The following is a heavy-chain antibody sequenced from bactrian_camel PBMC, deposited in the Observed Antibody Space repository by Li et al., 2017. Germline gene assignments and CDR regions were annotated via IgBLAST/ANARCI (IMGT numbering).Heavy chain of an antibody. CDR3: ATAVFDY. CDR2: IYVVKGDI. CDR1: GVIASRYY. D-gene: IGHD1*01. Sequence: HVQLVESGGGLVQPGGSLRLSCGVSGVIASRYYMSWVRQAPDKGLEWVASIYVVKGDIYYADSVKGRFTISRDNGKNTVYLQMNSLKSEDTALYYCATAVFDYWGQGTQVTVS. V-gene: IGHV3-2*01. J-gene: IGHJ4*01.